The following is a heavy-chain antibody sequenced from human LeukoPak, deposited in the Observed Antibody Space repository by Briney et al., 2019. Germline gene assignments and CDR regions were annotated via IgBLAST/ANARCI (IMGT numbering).Heavy chain of an antibody. D-gene: IGHD1-26*01. Sequence: GGSRRLSCAASGFTFSSYAMHWVRQAPGKGREYVSAISSNGGSTYYASSGEGRFTISRDNSKNTLYLQMGCLRTEDMAVYYCARGEWELPHHAFDIWGQGTMVTVSS. V-gene: IGHV3-64*01. J-gene: IGHJ3*02. CDR3: ARGEWELPHHAFDI. CDR1: GFTFSSYA. CDR2: ISSNGGST.